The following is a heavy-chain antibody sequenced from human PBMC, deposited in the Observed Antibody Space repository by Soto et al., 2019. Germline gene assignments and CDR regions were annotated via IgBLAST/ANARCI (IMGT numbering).Heavy chain of an antibody. J-gene: IGHJ4*02. CDR3: ARDADTTGHYSHFDL. CDR1: GFTFSHYG. D-gene: IGHD3-9*01. CDR2: MHTGGNEK. Sequence: QVQLVESGGGVVQPGGSLRLSCPASGFTFSHYGFHWVRQAPGKGLERVAVMHTGGNEKYYVDSVKGRFTVSRDDSRNMVYLEMSGLRAEDTAEYFCARDADTTGHYSHFDLWGRGALVAVS. V-gene: IGHV3-33*08.